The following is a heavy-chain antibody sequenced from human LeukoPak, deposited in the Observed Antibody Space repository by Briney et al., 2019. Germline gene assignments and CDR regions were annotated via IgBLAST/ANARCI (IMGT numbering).Heavy chain of an antibody. V-gene: IGHV1-69*13. CDR1: GGTLSSYA. CDR2: IIPIFGTA. CDR3: ARDMFLQELGSEGYFDY. Sequence: SVKVSCKASGGTLSSYAISWVRQAPGQGLEWMGGIIPIFGTANYAQKFQGRVTITADESTSTAYMELSSLRSEDTAVYYCARDMFLQELGSEGYFDYWGQGTLVTVSS. D-gene: IGHD3-10*02. J-gene: IGHJ4*02.